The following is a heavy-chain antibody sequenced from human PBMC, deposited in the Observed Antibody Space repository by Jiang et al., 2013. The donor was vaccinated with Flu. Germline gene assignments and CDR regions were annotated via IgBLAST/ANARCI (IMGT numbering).Heavy chain of an antibody. D-gene: IGHD6-13*01. J-gene: IGHJ3*02. Sequence: VESAAEVRKPGASVKVSCKASGYTVHTYFMHWVRQAPGQGLEWMGIINPVDGTTDYAQRFQGRVTLTRDTSTWTFYMEMSSLRSDDTAVYYCAREGSSPVLGTFDIWGQGTRVTVSS. CDR3: AREGSSPVLGTFDI. CDR2: INPVDGTT. CDR1: GYTVHTYF. V-gene: IGHV1-46*02.